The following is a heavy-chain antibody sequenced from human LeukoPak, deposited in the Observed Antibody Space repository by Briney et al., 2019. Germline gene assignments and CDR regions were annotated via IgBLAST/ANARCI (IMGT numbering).Heavy chain of an antibody. CDR2: ISYDGRNK. D-gene: IGHD6-6*01. Sequence: GGSLRLSCAASGFTFSSYGMHWVRQAPGKGLEWVAVISYDGRNKYYADFVKGRLTISRDNAKNTLYLQMNSLRTEDTAVYYCAKERPALRGSSSSPKPFDYWGQGTLVTVSS. J-gene: IGHJ4*02. V-gene: IGHV3-30*18. CDR1: GFTFSSYG. CDR3: AKERPALRGSSSSPKPFDY.